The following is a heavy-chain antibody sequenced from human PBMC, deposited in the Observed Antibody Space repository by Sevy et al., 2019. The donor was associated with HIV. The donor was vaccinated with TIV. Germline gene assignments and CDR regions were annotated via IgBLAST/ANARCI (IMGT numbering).Heavy chain of an antibody. V-gene: IGHV3-30*18. D-gene: IGHD3-22*01. J-gene: IGHJ4*02. CDR1: GFTFSSYG. CDR3: AKDQSWGNSDYYDSSGYYLFDY. CDR2: ISYDGSNK. Sequence: GGSLRLSCAASGFTFSSYGMHWVRQAPGKGLEWVAVISYDGSNKYYADSVKGRFTISRDNSKNTLYLQMNSLRAGDTAVYYCAKDQSWGNSDYYDSSGYYLFDYWGQGTLVTVSS.